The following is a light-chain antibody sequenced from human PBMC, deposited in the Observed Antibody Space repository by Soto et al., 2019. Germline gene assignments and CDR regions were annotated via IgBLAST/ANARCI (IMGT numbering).Light chain of an antibody. CDR1: KLGDKY. CDR2: QDS. Sequence: SYELTQPPSVSVSPGQTASITGSGDKLGDKYACWYQQKPGQSPVLVIYQDSKRPSGIPERFSGSNSGNTATLTISGTQAMDEADYYCQAWDSSTAVFGGVTKLTVL. V-gene: IGLV3-1*01. CDR3: QAWDSSTAV. J-gene: IGLJ2*01.